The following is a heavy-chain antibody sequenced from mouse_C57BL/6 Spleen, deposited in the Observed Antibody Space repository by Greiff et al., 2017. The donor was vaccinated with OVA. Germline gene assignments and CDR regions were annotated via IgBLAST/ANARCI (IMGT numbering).Heavy chain of an antibody. J-gene: IGHJ3*01. CDR1: GFNIKDDY. V-gene: IGHV14-4*01. CDR3: TPPLYGSIAY. Sequence: EVKLQESGAELVRPGASVKLSCTASGFNIKDDYMHWVKQRPEQGLEWIGWIDPENGDTEYASKFQGKATITADTSSNTAYLQLSSLTSEDTAVYYCTPPLYGSIAYWGQGTLVTVSA. CDR2: IDPENGDT. D-gene: IGHD1-1*01.